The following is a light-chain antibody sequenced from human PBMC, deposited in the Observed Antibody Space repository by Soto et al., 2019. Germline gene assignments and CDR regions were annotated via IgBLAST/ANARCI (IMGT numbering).Light chain of an antibody. CDR3: AAWDDTVSGLV. V-gene: IGLV1-47*01. Sequence: QPVLTQPPSASGTPGQTVTISCSGGSSNIGSNYVYWYQQLPGTAPRLLMYRADQRPSGVPDRFSGSKSGTSASLAISGLRSEDEADYYCAAWDDTVSGLVFGGGTKLTVL. CDR1: SSNIGSNY. J-gene: IGLJ2*01. CDR2: RAD.